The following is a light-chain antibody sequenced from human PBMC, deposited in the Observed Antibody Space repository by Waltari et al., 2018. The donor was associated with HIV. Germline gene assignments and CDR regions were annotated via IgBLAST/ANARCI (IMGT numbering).Light chain of an antibody. J-gene: IGKJ3*01. CDR2: GTS. V-gene: IGKV3-20*01. CDR3: QQYASTPPNT. CDR1: QSVSSSY. Sequence: EIVSTQSPGPLSLSPGERATLSCRASQSVSSSYLAWYQQKPGQAPRLLIYGTSSRATGIPDRFSGSGSGTDFTLTISRLEPEDFAVYYCQQYASTPPNTFGPGTKVDLK.